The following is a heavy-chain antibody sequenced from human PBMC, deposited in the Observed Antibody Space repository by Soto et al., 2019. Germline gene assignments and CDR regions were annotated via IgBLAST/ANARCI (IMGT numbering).Heavy chain of an antibody. CDR3: ARGMTTVTTFDY. CDR2: IYYSGST. V-gene: IGHV4-39*07. J-gene: IGHJ4*02. Sequence: SETLSLTCTVSGGSISSSSYYWGWIRQPPGKGLEWIGSIYYSGSTYYNPSLKSRVTISVDTSKKQFSLKLSSVTAADTAVYYCARGMTTVTTFDYWGQGTLVTVSS. CDR1: GGSISSSSYY. D-gene: IGHD4-17*01.